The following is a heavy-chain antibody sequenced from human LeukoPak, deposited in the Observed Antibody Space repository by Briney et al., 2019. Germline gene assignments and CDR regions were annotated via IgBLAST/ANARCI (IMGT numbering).Heavy chain of an antibody. D-gene: IGHD1-26*01. J-gene: IGHJ3*02. CDR1: GFTFSNYS. CDR2: ISSSNSYI. CDR3: ARDSGSYSHSDAFDI. Sequence: GGSLRLSCAASGFTFSNYSMNWVRQAPGKGLEWVSSISSSNSYIYYADSVKGRFTISRDSAKNSLYLQMNSLRAEDTAVYYCARDSGSYSHSDAFDIWGQGTMVTVSS. V-gene: IGHV3-21*01.